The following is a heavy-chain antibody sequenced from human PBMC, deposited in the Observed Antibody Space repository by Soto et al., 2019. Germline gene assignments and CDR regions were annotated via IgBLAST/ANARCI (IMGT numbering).Heavy chain of an antibody. CDR3: AREPGV. Sequence: SETLSLTCSVSGGSTSSYYWSWIRQPPGKGLEWIGYIYYSGSTDYSPSLKSRVTMSIDTSQNQVSLKLTSVTAADTAVYYCAREPGVWGQGSLVTVSS. CDR1: GGSTSSYY. V-gene: IGHV4-59*12. CDR2: IYYSGST. D-gene: IGHD3-10*01. J-gene: IGHJ4*02.